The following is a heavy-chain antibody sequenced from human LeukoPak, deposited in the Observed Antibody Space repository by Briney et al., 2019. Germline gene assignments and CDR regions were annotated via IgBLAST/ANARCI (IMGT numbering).Heavy chain of an antibody. CDR1: GGSISSSSYY. CDR2: IYYSGST. CDR3: ARGITRRRTFDI. Sequence: SETLSLTCTVSGGSISSSSYYWGWIRQPPGKGLEWIGSIYYSGSTYYNPSLKSRVTISVDTSKNQFSLKLSSVTAADTALYYCARGITRRRTFDIWGQGTMVTVSS. J-gene: IGHJ3*02. V-gene: IGHV4-39*01. D-gene: IGHD3-10*01.